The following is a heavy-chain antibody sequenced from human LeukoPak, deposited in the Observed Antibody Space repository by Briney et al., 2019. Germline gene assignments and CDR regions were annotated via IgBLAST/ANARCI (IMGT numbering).Heavy chain of an antibody. V-gene: IGHV3-7*01. D-gene: IGHD6-25*01. CDR1: GFTVSSNY. Sequence: RGSLRLSCAASGFTVSSNYMTWVRQAPGKGLEWVAHIKQDGSEKYYVDSVKGRFTISRDNAKNSLYLQMNSLRAEDTAVYYCTRDSGCLDVWGQGTTVTVSS. CDR2: IKQDGSEK. J-gene: IGHJ6*02. CDR3: TRDSGCLDV.